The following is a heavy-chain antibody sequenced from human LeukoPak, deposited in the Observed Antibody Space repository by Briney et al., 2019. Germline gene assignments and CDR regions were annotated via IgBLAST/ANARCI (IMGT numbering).Heavy chain of an antibody. D-gene: IGHD2-2*01. CDR1: GYTFTSYW. CDR2: IYPGDSDT. J-gene: IGHJ4*02. V-gene: IGHV5-51*01. Sequence: ASVKVSCKASGYTFTSYWIGWVRQMPGKGLEWMGIIYPGDSDTRYSPSFQGQVTISADKSISTAYLQWSSLKASDTAMYYCARWEKSAMVYWGQGTLVTVSS. CDR3: ARWEKSAMVY.